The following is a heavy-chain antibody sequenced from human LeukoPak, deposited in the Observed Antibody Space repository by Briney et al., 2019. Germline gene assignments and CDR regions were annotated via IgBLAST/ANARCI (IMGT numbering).Heavy chain of an antibody. J-gene: IGHJ5*02. CDR2: INHKSGGT. D-gene: IGHD2-2*01. CDR3: AREEYGFDP. CDR1: GYTFTGYY. Sequence: GASVKVSCKASGYTFTGYYMHWVRQSPGQGLEGMGWINHKSGGTNYAQKFQGRVTMTRDTSIHTAYMELSRLRSDDTAVYYCAREEYGFDPWGQGTLVTVSS. V-gene: IGHV1-2*02.